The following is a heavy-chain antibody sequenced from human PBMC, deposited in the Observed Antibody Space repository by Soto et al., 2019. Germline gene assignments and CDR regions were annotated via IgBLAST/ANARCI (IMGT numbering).Heavy chain of an antibody. J-gene: IGHJ6*02. CDR3: ASEYCSGGRCYYYGMDV. CDR2: ISSSSSTI. D-gene: IGHD2-15*01. CDR1: GFTFSSYS. V-gene: IGHV3-48*02. Sequence: GGSLRLSCAASGFTFSSYSMNWVRQAPGKGLEWVSYISSSSSTIYYADSVKGRFTISRDNAKNSLYLQMNSLRDEDTAVYYCASEYCSGGRCYYYGMDVWGHGT.